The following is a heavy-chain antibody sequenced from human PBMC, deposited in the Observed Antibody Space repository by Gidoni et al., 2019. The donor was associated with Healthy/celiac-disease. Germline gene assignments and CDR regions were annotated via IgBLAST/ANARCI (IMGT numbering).Heavy chain of an antibody. CDR1: GFTFDDYA. CDR2: ISWNSGSI. V-gene: IGHV3-9*01. Sequence: EVQLVESGGGLVQPGRSLRLSCAASGFTFDDYAMHWVRQAPGKGLEWVSGISWNSGSIGYADSVKGRFTISRDNAKNSLYLQMNSLRAEDTALYYCAKSQVGGYSYGSFGYYYGMDVWGQGTTVTVSS. D-gene: IGHD5-18*01. J-gene: IGHJ6*02. CDR3: AKSQVGGYSYGSFGYYYGMDV.